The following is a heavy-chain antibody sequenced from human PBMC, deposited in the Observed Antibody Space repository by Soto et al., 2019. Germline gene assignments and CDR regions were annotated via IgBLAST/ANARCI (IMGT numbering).Heavy chain of an antibody. J-gene: IGHJ6*02. Sequence: GASVKVSCKASGGTFSSYAISWVRQAPGQGLEWMGGIIPIFGTANYAQKFQGRVTITADESTSTAYMELSSLRSEDTAVYYCARDHYDFWSGPKGAYYYYGMDVWGQGTTVTVSS. CDR1: GGTFSSYA. D-gene: IGHD3-3*01. V-gene: IGHV1-69*13. CDR3: ARDHYDFWSGPKGAYYYYGMDV. CDR2: IIPIFGTA.